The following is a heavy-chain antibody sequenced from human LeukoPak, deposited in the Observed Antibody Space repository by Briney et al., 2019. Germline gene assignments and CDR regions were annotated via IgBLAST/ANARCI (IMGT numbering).Heavy chain of an antibody. CDR3: ARDRGIAAAGTSFTFDY. Sequence: GASVKVSCKASGYTFTDYYMHWVRQAPGQGLEWMGRINSNSGGTNYAQKFQGRVTMTRGTSISTAYMELSRLTSDDTAVYYCARDRGIAAAGTSFTFDYWGQGTLVTVSS. D-gene: IGHD6-13*01. V-gene: IGHV1-2*06. J-gene: IGHJ4*02. CDR2: INSNSGGT. CDR1: GYTFTDYY.